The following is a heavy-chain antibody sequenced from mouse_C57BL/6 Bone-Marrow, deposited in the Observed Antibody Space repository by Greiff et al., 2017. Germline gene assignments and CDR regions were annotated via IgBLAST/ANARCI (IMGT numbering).Heavy chain of an antibody. CDR2: ISYDGSN. D-gene: IGHD1-1*01. V-gene: IGHV3-6*01. J-gene: IGHJ4*01. Sequence: DVKLQESGPGLVKPSQSLSLTCSATGYSITSGYYWNWIRQFPGNKLEWMGYISYDGSNNYNPSLKNRISITRDTSTNQFFLKMNSVTTEDTATYDCARGEYYGSSGYYMDYWGQGTSLTVSS. CDR1: GYSITSGYY. CDR3: ARGEYYGSSGYYMDY.